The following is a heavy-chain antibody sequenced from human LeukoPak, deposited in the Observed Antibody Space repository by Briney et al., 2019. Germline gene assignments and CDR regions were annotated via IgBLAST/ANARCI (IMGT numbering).Heavy chain of an antibody. CDR1: GYTFTSYA. D-gene: IGHD2-15*01. CDR2: MNPNSGNT. V-gene: IGHV1-8*02. J-gene: IGHJ4*02. CDR3: ARGRGVALDY. Sequence: ASVKVSCKASGYTFTSYAMHWVRQATGQGLEWMGWMNPNSGNTGYAQKFQGRVTMTRNTSISTAYMELSSLRSEDTAVYYCARGRGVALDYWGQGTLVTVSS.